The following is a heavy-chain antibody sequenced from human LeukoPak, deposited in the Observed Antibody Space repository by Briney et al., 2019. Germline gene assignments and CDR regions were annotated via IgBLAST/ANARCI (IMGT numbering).Heavy chain of an antibody. J-gene: IGHJ4*02. CDR2: ISSSSSYI. D-gene: IGHD2-15*01. V-gene: IGHV3-21*01. Sequence: PGGSLRLSCAASGFTFSSYSMTWVRQAPGKGLEWVSSISSSSSYIYYADSVKGRFTISRDNAKNSLYLQMNSLRAEDTAVYYCARESVVVVDYWGQGTLVTVSS. CDR1: GFTFSSYS. CDR3: ARESVVVVDY.